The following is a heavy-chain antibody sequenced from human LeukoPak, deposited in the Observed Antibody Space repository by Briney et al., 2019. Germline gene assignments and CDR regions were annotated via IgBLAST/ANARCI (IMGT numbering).Heavy chain of an antibody. CDR1: GFTFSSYA. Sequence: PGGSLRLSCAASGFTFSSYAMSWVRQAPGKGLEWVSAISGSGGSTYYADSVKGRFTISRDNSKNTLYLQMNSLRAEDTAVYYCAKVGIAAAGNYAVTDYYFDYWGQGTLVTVSS. CDR3: AKVGIAAAGNYAVTDYYFDY. CDR2: ISGSGGST. V-gene: IGHV3-23*01. D-gene: IGHD6-13*01. J-gene: IGHJ4*02.